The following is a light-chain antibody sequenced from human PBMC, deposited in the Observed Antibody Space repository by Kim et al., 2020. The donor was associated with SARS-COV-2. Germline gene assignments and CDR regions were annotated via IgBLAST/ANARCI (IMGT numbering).Light chain of an antibody. CDR1: SLRSYY. Sequence: SSELTQDPAVSVALGQTVRITCQGDSLRSYYASWYQQKPGQAPVLVIYGKNNRPSGISDRFSGSSSGNTASLTITGAQAEDEADYYCNSRDSSGNHQDVVFGGGTQLTVL. CDR2: GKN. V-gene: IGLV3-19*01. J-gene: IGLJ2*01. CDR3: NSRDSSGNHQDVV.